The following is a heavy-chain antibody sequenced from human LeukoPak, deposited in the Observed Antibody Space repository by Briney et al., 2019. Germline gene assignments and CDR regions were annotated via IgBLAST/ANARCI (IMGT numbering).Heavy chain of an antibody. CDR2: IRSRSAGGTT. J-gene: IGHJ4*02. CDR3: STGGGTHDY. D-gene: IGHD2-15*01. V-gene: IGHV3-15*01. CDR1: GLTFNNAW. Sequence: GGSLGLSCAASGLTFNNAWMSWVRQAPGKGLEWVGRIRSRSAGGTTDYGAPVKGRFTISRDDSKNTLYLQMNSLKTEDTAVYYCSTGGGTHDYWGQGTFVTVSS.